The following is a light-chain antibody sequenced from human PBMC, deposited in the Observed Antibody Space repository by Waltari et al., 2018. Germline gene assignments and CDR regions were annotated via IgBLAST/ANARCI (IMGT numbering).Light chain of an antibody. J-gene: IGLJ2*01. CDR1: SSDVGGYNY. CDR2: DVN. CDR3: SSYRRSDIVV. Sequence: QSALTQPASVSGSPGQSITISCTGTSSDVGGYNYVSWYQHHPGKAPTIMIYDVNDRPSGVSNRFSGSTSGNTASLTISGLQAEDEADYYCSSYRRSDIVVFGGGTKLTVL. V-gene: IGLV2-14*03.